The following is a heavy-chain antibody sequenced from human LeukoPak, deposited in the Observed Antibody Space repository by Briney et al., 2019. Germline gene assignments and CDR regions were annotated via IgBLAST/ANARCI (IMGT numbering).Heavy chain of an antibody. CDR1: GGSISGYY. J-gene: IGHJ6*03. CDR3: AREGSRRLYMDV. D-gene: IGHD1-26*01. Sequence: SETLSLTCTVSGGSISGYYWSWIRQPPGKGLEWIGYIFYSGSTNYNPSLKSRVTISVDTSKNQFSLKLSSVTAADTAVYFCAREGSRRLYMDVWGKGTTVIVSS. V-gene: IGHV4-59*01. CDR2: IFYSGST.